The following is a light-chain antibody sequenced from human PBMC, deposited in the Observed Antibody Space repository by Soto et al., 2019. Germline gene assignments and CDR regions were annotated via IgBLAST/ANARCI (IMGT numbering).Light chain of an antibody. Sequence: QSVLTQPRSVSGSPGQSVTISCTGTSSDVGRYDYVSWYQQHPGKAPKLIIYDVSERPSGVPDRLSGSKFGNTASLTISGLQAEDEADYSCCSFAGSYTYVFGTGTKLTVL. CDR1: SSDVGRYDY. J-gene: IGLJ1*01. CDR3: CSFAGSYTYV. CDR2: DVS. V-gene: IGLV2-11*01.